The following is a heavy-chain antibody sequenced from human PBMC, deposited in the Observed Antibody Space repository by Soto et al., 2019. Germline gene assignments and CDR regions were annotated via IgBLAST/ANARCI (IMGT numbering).Heavy chain of an antibody. CDR1: GFSISSYW. Sequence: EVQLVESGGDLVQPGGSLRLSCAASGFSISSYWMTWVRQAPGKGLAWVANIKQDGSEEYYVDSVKGRFSISRDNARNSLYLQMNSLRPEDTAVYYCARGRAAHPGEDWGQGTLVTVSS. D-gene: IGHD3-10*01. CDR2: IKQDGSEE. V-gene: IGHV3-7*05. J-gene: IGHJ4*02. CDR3: ARGRAAHPGED.